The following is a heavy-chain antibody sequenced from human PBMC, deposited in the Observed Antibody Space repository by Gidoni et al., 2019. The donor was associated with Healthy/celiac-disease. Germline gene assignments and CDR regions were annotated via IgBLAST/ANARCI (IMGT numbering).Heavy chain of an antibody. D-gene: IGHD2-21*01. J-gene: IGHJ1*01. CDR1: GYTFTGYD. V-gene: IGHV1-2*02. CDR3: ASLVVKQTDGGFEREYFQH. CDR2: INPNSGGT. Sequence: VQLVQSGAEVKKPGASVQVSCKASGYTFTGYDIHWVRQAPGQGLKWMGWINPNSGGTNYAQKFQGRVTMTRDTSISTAYMELSRLRSDDTAVYYCASLVVKQTDGGFEREYFQHWGQGTLVTVSS.